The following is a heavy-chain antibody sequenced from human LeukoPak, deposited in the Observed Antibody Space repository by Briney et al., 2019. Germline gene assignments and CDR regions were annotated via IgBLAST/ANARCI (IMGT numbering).Heavy chain of an antibody. Sequence: SVKVSCKTSAGTFSRYAISWLRQAPGQGLEWMGRITPMSATPSQTQWIQGRVTITADISTNTVYLDLSSLRSEDTALYFCAGDPPGTPVGFDIWGQGTMVTVSS. CDR2: ITPMSATP. J-gene: IGHJ3*02. V-gene: IGHV1-69*06. D-gene: IGHD3-10*01. CDR1: AGTFSRYA. CDR3: AGDPPGTPVGFDI.